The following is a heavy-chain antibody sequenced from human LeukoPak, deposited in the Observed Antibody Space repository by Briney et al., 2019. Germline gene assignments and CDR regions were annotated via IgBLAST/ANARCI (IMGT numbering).Heavy chain of an antibody. Sequence: GGSLRLSCAASGFTFSGSVMHWVRQASGKGLEWVGRIRSKANSYATAYAASVKGRFTISRDDSKNTLYLQMNSLKTEDTAVYYCTRYYYDSSGYYYYYMDVWGKGTTVTVSS. CDR1: GFTFSGSV. D-gene: IGHD3-22*01. CDR2: IRSKANSYAT. CDR3: TRYYYDSSGYYYYYMDV. J-gene: IGHJ6*03. V-gene: IGHV3-73*01.